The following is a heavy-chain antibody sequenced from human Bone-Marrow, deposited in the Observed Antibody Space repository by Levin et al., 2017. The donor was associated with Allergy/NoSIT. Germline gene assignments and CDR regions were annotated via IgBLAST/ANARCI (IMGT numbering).Heavy chain of an antibody. V-gene: IGHV3-30*04. J-gene: IGHJ4*02. CDR3: ARANARRFGAHFDY. CDR2: ISFDGSDK. CDR1: GFSFSTCA. D-gene: IGHD3-16*01. Sequence: GGSLRLSCAASGFSFSTCAMHWVRQAPGKGLEWVAVISFDGSDKYYADSVKGRFTISRDNSKNTVFVEMNSLRAEDTAVYYCARANARRFGAHFDYWGQGTLVTVSS.